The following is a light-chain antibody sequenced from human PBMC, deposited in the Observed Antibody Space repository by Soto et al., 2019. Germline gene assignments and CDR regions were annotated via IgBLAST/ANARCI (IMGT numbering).Light chain of an antibody. CDR3: QQYGGSPQT. Sequence: EIVLTQSPGTLSLSPGERATLSCRASQSVSNYLAWYQHKPGQAPRLLIYGASSRATGIPDRFSGSGSETDFTLTISRLEPEDVAVYCCQQYGGSPQTFGQGTKVDIK. CDR1: QSVSNY. V-gene: IGKV3-20*01. CDR2: GAS. J-gene: IGKJ1*01.